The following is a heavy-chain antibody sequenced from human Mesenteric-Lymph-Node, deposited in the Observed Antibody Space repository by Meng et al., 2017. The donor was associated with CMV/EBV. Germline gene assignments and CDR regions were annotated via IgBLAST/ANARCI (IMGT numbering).Heavy chain of an antibody. CDR2: IYYSGST. CDR3: ARGLGWGHYGMDV. J-gene: IGHJ6*02. Sequence: SETLSLTCTVSGASIYNYNWIWIRQSPGKGLEWIGYIYYSGSTNYNPSLKSRVTISVDTSKNQFSLKLSSVTAADTAVYYCARGLGWGHYGMDVWGQGTTVTVSS. V-gene: IGHV4-59*01. CDR1: GASIYNYN. D-gene: IGHD1-26*01.